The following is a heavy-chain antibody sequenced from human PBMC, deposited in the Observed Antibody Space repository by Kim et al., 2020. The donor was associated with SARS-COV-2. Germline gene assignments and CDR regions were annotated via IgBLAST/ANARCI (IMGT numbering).Heavy chain of an antibody. V-gene: IGHV7-4-1*02. J-gene: IGHJ3*02. Sequence: YAQGVTGRFVFSLGTSVSTAYLQISSLKAEDTAVYYCARAALWEHDAFDIWGQGTMVTVSS. D-gene: IGHD1-1*01. CDR3: ARAALWEHDAFDI.